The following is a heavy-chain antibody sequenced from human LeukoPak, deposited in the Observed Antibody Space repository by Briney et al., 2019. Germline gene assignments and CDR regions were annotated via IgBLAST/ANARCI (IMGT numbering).Heavy chain of an antibody. D-gene: IGHD5-24*01. J-gene: IGHJ4*02. CDR1: GFTFSDYY. Sequence: GGSLRLSCAASGFTFSDYYVSWIRQAPGRGLEWVSYISSSGSTIYYADSVKGRFTISRDNAKNSLYLQMNSLRAEDTAVYYCARGRNLKGWLQESVRVFHYWGQGTLVTVSS. CDR3: ARGRNLKGWLQESVRVFHY. V-gene: IGHV3-11*01. CDR2: ISSSGSTI.